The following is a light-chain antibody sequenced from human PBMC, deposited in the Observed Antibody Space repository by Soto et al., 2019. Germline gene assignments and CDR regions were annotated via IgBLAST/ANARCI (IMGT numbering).Light chain of an antibody. CDR1: QSVSAR. J-gene: IGKJ1*01. CDR3: QQYNSYSQT. V-gene: IGKV1-5*01. CDR2: DAS. Sequence: DIQMTQSPSTLSASVGDRVTITCRASQSVSARLAWYQQKPGEAPKFLIYDASSLESGVPLRFSGSGSGTEFTLTISSLQPYDFATYYCQQYNSYSQTFGQGTKVDIK.